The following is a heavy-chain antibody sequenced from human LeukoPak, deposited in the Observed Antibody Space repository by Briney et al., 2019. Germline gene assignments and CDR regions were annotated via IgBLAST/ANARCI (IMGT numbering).Heavy chain of an antibody. Sequence: GGSLRLSCAASGFTFSNYAMTWVRQSPGKGLEWVSVISDSGAVTLYAGSVKGRFTMSRDNSKNTLYLQMNGLRGEDTALYYSAKYISGYAGAFDFWARGNLVSASS. CDR1: GFTFSNYA. CDR3: AKYISGYAGAFDF. J-gene: IGHJ4*02. CDR2: ISDSGAVT. D-gene: IGHD6-19*01. V-gene: IGHV3-23*01.